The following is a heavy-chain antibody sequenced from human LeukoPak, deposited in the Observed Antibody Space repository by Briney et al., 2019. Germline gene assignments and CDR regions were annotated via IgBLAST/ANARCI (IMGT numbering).Heavy chain of an antibody. Sequence: GGSLRLSCAASGFTFSGHGMHWVRQAPGRGLEWVAVIWYDGSNKYYADSVQGRFTISRDNSKNTLYLQMDSLRADDTAVYYCARLQYSFLYGSGSYGVDYWGQGTLVTVSS. CDR3: ARLQYSFLYGSGSYGVDY. CDR1: GFTFSGHG. CDR2: IWYDGSNK. D-gene: IGHD3-10*01. J-gene: IGHJ4*02. V-gene: IGHV3-33*01.